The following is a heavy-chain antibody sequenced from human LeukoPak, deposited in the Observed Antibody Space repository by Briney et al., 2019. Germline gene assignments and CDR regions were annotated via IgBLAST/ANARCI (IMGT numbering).Heavy chain of an antibody. D-gene: IGHD1-26*01. Sequence: PSETLSLTCTVSGASVSSASYWTWIRQPPGKGVEWIAHIYNGVNTNYNPSLKSRVTISVDASKNQFSLRLNSVTAADTAVYYCARSRAFNSGAFDPWGQGSLVTVSS. V-gene: IGHV4-61*01. J-gene: IGHJ5*02. CDR1: GASVSSASY. CDR3: ARSRAFNSGAFDP. CDR2: IYNGVNT.